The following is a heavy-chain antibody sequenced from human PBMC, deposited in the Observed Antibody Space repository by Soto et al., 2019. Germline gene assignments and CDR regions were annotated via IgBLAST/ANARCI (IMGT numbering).Heavy chain of an antibody. D-gene: IGHD1-1*01. CDR1: GFTFSSYW. CDR3: AMENRNDHRVDY. V-gene: IGHV3-7*03. Sequence: EVQLVESGGGLVQPGGSLRLSCAASGFTFSSYWMSWVRQAPGKGLEWVANIKQDGSEKYYVDSVKGRFTISRDNAKNSLYLQKNSPGAEDTAVYYCAMENRNDHRVDYWGQGTLVTVSS. CDR2: IKQDGSEK. J-gene: IGHJ4*02.